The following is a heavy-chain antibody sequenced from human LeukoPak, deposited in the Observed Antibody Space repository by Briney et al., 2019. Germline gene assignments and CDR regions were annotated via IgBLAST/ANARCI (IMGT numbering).Heavy chain of an antibody. CDR2: FDPEDGET. J-gene: IGHJ3*02. CDR3: ATDYRTYSRSWYDAFDI. D-gene: IGHD6-13*01. Sequence: ASVKVSCKVSGYTLTELSMHLVRQAPGKGLEWMGGFDPEDGETIYAQKFQGRVTMTEDTSTDTAYMELSSLRSEDTAVYYCATDYRTYSRSWYDAFDIWGQGTMVTVSS. V-gene: IGHV1-24*01. CDR1: GYTLTELS.